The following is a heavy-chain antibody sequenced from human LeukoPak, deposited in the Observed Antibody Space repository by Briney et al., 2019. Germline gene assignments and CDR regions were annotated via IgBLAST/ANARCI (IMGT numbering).Heavy chain of an antibody. CDR1: GGTFSSYA. Sequence: SVKVSCKASGGTFSSYAISWVRQAPGQGLEWMGGIIPILGIANYAQKFQGRVTITADKSTSTAYMELSSLRSEDTAVYYCARDISVDSWGYYYYGMDVWGQGTTVTVSS. D-gene: IGHD6-13*01. J-gene: IGHJ6*02. V-gene: IGHV1-69*10. CDR2: IIPILGIA. CDR3: ARDISVDSWGYYYYGMDV.